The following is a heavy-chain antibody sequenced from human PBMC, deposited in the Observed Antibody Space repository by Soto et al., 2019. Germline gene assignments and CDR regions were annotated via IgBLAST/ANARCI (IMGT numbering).Heavy chain of an antibody. CDR3: ARGSGSLYYFHY. CDR1: GLNVSTNY. Sequence: PGGSLRLSCAASGLNVSTNYMTWVRQAPGKGLEWVSVIYSGGTTYYADSVKGRFIISRDNFKNTLYLQMNNLRAEDTALYYCARGSGSLYYFHYWGQGTLVTVS. D-gene: IGHD1-26*01. V-gene: IGHV3-53*01. J-gene: IGHJ4*02. CDR2: IYSGGTT.